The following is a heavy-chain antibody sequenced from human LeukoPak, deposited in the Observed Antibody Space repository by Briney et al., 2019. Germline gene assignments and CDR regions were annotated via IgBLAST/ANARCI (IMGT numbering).Heavy chain of an antibody. Sequence: GGSLRLSCAASGFTFSSYAMHWVRQAPGKGLEWVAVISYDGSNKYYADSVKGRFTISRDNSKNTLYLQMNSLRAEDTAVYYCAKGEGGWYCYYYYMDVWGKGTTVTVSS. CDR3: AKGEGGWYCYYYYMDV. D-gene: IGHD6-19*01. CDR1: GFTFSSYA. J-gene: IGHJ6*03. V-gene: IGHV3-30-3*01. CDR2: ISYDGSNK.